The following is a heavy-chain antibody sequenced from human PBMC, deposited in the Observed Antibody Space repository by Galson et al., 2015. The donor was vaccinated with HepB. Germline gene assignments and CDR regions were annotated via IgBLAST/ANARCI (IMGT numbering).Heavy chain of an antibody. J-gene: IGHJ5*02. CDR3: ARVAGGRGNPLFDP. CDR2: TYYRTKWYD. D-gene: IGHD6-19*01. V-gene: IGHV6-1*01. CDR1: GDSVSRTSAS. Sequence: CAISGDSVSRTSASWHWIRQSPSRGLEWLGRTYYRTKWYDDYEVSVRSRISINPDTSQSQFSLRLSSVTAADTAVYFCARVAGGRGNPLFDPWGQGTQVTVSS.